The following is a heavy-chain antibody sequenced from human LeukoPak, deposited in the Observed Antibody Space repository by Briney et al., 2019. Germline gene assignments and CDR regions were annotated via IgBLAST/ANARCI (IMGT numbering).Heavy chain of an antibody. V-gene: IGHV1-2*02. D-gene: IGHD2-2*01. CDR2: INPNSGGT. Sequence: ASVKVSCKASGYTFTGYYMHWVRQAPGQGLEWMGWINPNSGGTNYAQKFQGRVTMTRDTSISTAYMEPSRLRSDDTAVYYCARDAHCSSTSCPDYYYYYYMDVWGKGTTVTVSS. CDR3: ARDAHCSSTSCPDYYYYYYMDV. J-gene: IGHJ6*03. CDR1: GYTFTGYY.